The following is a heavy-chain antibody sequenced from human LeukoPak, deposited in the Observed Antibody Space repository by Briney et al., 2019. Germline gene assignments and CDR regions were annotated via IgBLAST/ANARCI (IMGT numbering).Heavy chain of an antibody. J-gene: IGHJ4*02. Sequence: PGGSLRLSCAASGFSFSNAWMSWVRQAPGKGLEWVGRIKSKSDGATTEYAAPVKGRFTISRDDSKNTLYLQMNSLKTEDTAVYYCATETRWESREGDYWGQGALVTVSS. CDR1: GFSFSNAW. CDR3: ATETRWESREGDY. V-gene: IGHV3-15*01. CDR2: IKSKSDGATT. D-gene: IGHD1-26*01.